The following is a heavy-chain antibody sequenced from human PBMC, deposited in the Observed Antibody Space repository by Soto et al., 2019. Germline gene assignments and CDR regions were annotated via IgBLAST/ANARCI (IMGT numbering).Heavy chain of an antibody. CDR3: SVGSFCGGGYSAGLDY. CDR1: GVSFSHHY. J-gene: IGHJ4*02. CDR2: IRNKANSYTT. V-gene: IGHV3-72*01. D-gene: IGHD2-21*01. Sequence: EVQVVESGGGLVQPGGSLRLSCSVSGVSFSHHYMHWVRQAPGKGLEWLGRIRNKANSYTTEYAASVKGRFTISRDDSKNSLFLQMSSLKTEDTAVYYCSVGSFCGGGYSAGLDYWGQGILVTVSS.